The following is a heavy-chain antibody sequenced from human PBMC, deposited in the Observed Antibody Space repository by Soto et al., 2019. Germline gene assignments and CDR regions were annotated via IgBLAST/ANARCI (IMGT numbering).Heavy chain of an antibody. V-gene: IGHV3-66*01. D-gene: IGHD6-6*01. CDR3: AVYAPRHWFDS. Sequence: EVQLVESGGDLVQPGGSLRLSCAASGFTVSNNYMTWVRQAPGKGLEWVSLIYVGGYTYYADSVKGRFTISRDKSKNTLYLQMNSLRDEDTAVYYCAVYAPRHWFDSWGQGTLVTVSS. J-gene: IGHJ5*01. CDR1: GFTVSNNY. CDR2: IYVGGYT.